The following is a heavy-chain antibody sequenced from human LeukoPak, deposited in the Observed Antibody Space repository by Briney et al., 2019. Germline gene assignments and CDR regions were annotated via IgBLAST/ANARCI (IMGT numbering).Heavy chain of an antibody. D-gene: IGHD6-13*01. V-gene: IGHV3-66*01. CDR1: GFTVSSNY. Sequence: PGGSLRLSCAASGFTVSSNYMSWVRQAPGKGLEWVSVIYSGGSTYYADSVKGRFTISRDNSKNTLYLQMNSLRAEDTAVYYCARGSSSWYDAFDIWGQGTMVTVSS. J-gene: IGHJ3*02. CDR2: IYSGGST. CDR3: ARGSSSWYDAFDI.